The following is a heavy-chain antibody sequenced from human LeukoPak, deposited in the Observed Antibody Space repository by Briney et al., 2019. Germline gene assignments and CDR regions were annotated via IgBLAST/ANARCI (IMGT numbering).Heavy chain of an antibody. D-gene: IGHD2-2*02. CDR2: INHSGST. CDR3: ARGPTLYCSSTSCYTGTGTDY. CDR1: GGSFSGYY. V-gene: IGHV4-34*01. Sequence: SETLSLTCAVYGGSFSGYYWSWIRQPPGKGLEWIGEINHSGSTNYNPSLKSRVTISVDTSKNQFSLKLSSVTAADTAVYYCARGPTLYCSSTSCYTGTGTDYWGQGTLVTVSP. J-gene: IGHJ4*02.